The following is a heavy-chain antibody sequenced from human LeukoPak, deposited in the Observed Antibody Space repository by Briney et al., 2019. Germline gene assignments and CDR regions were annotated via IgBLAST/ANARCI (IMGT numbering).Heavy chain of an antibody. CDR1: GFTFSSYG. J-gene: IGHJ4*02. Sequence: GGSLRLSCAASGFTFSSYGMHWVRQAPGKGLEWVAVISYDGSNKYYADSVKGRFTISRDNSKNTLYLQMNSLRAEDTAVYYCAKGIGGFYYDSSGYYPNDYWGQGTLVTVSS. CDR3: AKGIGGFYYDSSGYYPNDY. D-gene: IGHD3-22*01. CDR2: ISYDGSNK. V-gene: IGHV3-30*18.